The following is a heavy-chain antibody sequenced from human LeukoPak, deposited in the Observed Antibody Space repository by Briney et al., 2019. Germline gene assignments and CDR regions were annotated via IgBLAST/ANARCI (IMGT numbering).Heavy chain of an antibody. CDR1: GGSFSGYY. D-gene: IGHD2-2*02. V-gene: IGHV4-34*01. CDR2: INHSGST. CDR3: ARDKDIVVVEAAILGGMDV. Sequence: SETLSLTCAVYGGSFSGYYLSWIRQPPGKGLEWIGGINHSGSTNYYAYHTSRVTISVDTSKNQFSMKLSSVTAADTAVYYCARDKDIVVVEAAILGGMDVWGQGTTVTVSS. J-gene: IGHJ6*02.